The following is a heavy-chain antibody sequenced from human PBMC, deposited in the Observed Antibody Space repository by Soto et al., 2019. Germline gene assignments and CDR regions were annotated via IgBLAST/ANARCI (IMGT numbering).Heavy chain of an antibody. CDR3: ARDIVLVPAAVGYYDGMDV. Sequence: NPSETLSLTCTVSGGSISSYHWSWIRQPPGKGLEWIGYIYYSGSTNYNPSLKSRVTISVDTSKNQFSLKLSSVTAADTAVYYCARDIVLVPAAVGYYDGMDVWGQGTTVTVS. CDR2: IYYSGST. V-gene: IGHV4-59*12. D-gene: IGHD2-2*01. J-gene: IGHJ6*02. CDR1: GGSISSYH.